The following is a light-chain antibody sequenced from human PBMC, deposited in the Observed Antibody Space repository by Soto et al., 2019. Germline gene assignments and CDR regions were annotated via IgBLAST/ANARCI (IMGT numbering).Light chain of an antibody. V-gene: IGKV1-39*01. CDR3: PQSYSTLLT. Sequence: DIQMTQSPSSLSASVGDRVTITCRASQSISSYLNWYQQKPGKAPKLLIYAASSLQSGVPSRFSGSGSGTDFPLTISSLQPEDVATYYCPQSYSTLLTFGGGTKVEIK. CDR2: AAS. J-gene: IGKJ4*01. CDR1: QSISSY.